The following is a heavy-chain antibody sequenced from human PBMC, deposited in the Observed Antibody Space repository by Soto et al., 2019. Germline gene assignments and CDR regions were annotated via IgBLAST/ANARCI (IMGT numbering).Heavy chain of an antibody. D-gene: IGHD1-1*01. CDR3: ARGRYGYY. Sequence: QVHLVQSGAEVKKPGASVKVSCKGSGYDFTTYGITWVRQAPGQGLEWMAWISAHNGNTDYAQKLQGRVTVTRDTSTSTEYMELRSLRSDDTAMYYCARGRYGYYWGQGALVTVSS. CDR1: GYDFTTYG. V-gene: IGHV1-18*01. J-gene: IGHJ4*02. CDR2: ISAHNGNT.